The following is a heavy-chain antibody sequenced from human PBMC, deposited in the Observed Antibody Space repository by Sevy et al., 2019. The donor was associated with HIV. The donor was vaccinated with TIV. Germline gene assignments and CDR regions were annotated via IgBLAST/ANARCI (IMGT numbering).Heavy chain of an antibody. CDR1: GYTFTGYW. CDR3: VSRPRAGGDFDY. CDR2: INPRSGDK. D-gene: IGHD2-21*01. V-gene: IGHV1-2*02. Sequence: ASVKVSCKASGYTFTGYWIHWIRQAPGQGPEWRGGINPRSGDKKYAQKFQARATMTRDISISTAYMQLTRLTSDDTAVYYCVSRPRAGGDFDYWSQGTLVTVSS. J-gene: IGHJ4*02.